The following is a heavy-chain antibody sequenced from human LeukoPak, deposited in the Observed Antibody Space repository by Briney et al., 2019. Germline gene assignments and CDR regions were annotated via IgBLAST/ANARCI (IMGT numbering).Heavy chain of an antibody. D-gene: IGHD6-19*01. J-gene: IGHJ4*02. CDR3: ARSAVAGTLSAYYFHY. CDR2: ISAYNGNT. Sequence: ASVKVSCKASGYTFTTYDISWVRQAPGQGLEWMGWISAYNGNTNYAQKLQGRVTVTTDTSTSTAYMELRSLRSDDTAVYYCARSAVAGTLSAYYFHYWGQGTLVTVSS. V-gene: IGHV1-18*01. CDR1: GYTFTTYD.